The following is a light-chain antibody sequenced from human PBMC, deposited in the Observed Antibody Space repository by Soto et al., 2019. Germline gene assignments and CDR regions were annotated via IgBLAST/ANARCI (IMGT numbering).Light chain of an antibody. J-gene: IGKJ5*01. CDR2: AAS. CDR1: QRINNH. CDR3: QQSYSSPIT. Sequence: DIQITQSPSSLSASVGDRVTITCRASQRINNHLNWYQQKPGKAPKLLIYAASSLQSGVPSRFSGSGSGTDFTLTISSLQPEDFTTYYCQQSYSSPITFGQGTRLEIK. V-gene: IGKV1-39*01.